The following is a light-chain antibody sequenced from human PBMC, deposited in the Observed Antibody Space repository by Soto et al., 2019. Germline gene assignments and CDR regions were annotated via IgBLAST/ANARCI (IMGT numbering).Light chain of an antibody. CDR2: AAS. V-gene: IGKV1-39*01. Sequence: DIQMTQSPSTLSASVGDRVTITCRASQSIGNFLNWYQQRPGKAPELLIYAASNLQSGVPSRFSGSGSWTAFHLTISSLRRAHFANYYCQPYHLHWTLGPGTKLDIK. CDR1: QSIGNF. CDR3: QPYHLHWT. J-gene: IGKJ1*01.